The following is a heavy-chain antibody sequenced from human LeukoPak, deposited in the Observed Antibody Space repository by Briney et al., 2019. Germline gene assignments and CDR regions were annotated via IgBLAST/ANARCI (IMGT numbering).Heavy chain of an antibody. CDR3: AKDIYGSGSLFDY. Sequence: GGSLRLSCAASGFTFSSYAMHWVRQAPGKGLEWVSLISWDGGSTYYADSVKGRFTISRDNSKNSLYLQMNSLRAEDTALYYCAKDIYGSGSLFDYWGQGTLVTVSS. V-gene: IGHV3-43D*03. CDR1: GFTFSSYA. D-gene: IGHD3-10*01. CDR2: ISWDGGST. J-gene: IGHJ4*02.